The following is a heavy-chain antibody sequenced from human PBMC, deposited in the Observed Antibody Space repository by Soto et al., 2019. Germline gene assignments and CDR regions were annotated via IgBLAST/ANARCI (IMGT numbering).Heavy chain of an antibody. V-gene: IGHV3-74*01. Sequence: GGSLRLSCEASGYTFSSYWMHWVRQTPGKGLVWVSRINSDGSHTNYADSVKGRFTISKDNAKNTLYLQMNTLRAEDTAVYYWTTGYHSSYSYTLGYRGQGALVTVSS. J-gene: IGHJ4*02. CDR2: INSDGSHT. CDR1: GYTFSSYW. D-gene: IGHD6-13*01. CDR3: TTGYHSSYSYTLGY.